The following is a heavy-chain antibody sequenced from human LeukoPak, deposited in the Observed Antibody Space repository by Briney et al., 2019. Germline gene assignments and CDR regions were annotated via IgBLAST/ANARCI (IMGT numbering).Heavy chain of an antibody. CDR1: GYTFTGYY. V-gene: IGHV1-8*02. J-gene: IGHJ4*02. CDR2: MNTNSGNT. CDR3: VAKGC. Sequence: ASVKVSCKASGYTFTGYYMHWVRQATGQGLEWMGWMNTNSGNTGHAQKLQGRVTMTRNTSISTAYMELNSLRSDDTAVYYCVAKGCWGQGTLVTVSS.